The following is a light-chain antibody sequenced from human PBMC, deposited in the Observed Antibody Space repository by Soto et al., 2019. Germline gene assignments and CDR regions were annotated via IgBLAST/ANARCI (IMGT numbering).Light chain of an antibody. J-gene: IGKJ4*01. CDR3: QHYHDWPST. V-gene: IGKV3-15*01. CDR2: GAS. Sequence: EIVLTQSPAILSVSPGERVTLSCGASQSVATNLAWYQQKPGQAPRLLIYGASSRASGIPARFSGSGSGAEFTLTISGLQSEDFVVYYCQHYHDWPSTFGGGTKVDIK. CDR1: QSVATN.